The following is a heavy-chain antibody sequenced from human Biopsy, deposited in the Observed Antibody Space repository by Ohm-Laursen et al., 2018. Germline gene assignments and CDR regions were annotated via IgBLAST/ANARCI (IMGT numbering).Heavy chain of an antibody. Sequence: SLRLSCAASGFKLDDYGMNWVRQVPGKGLEWVSRISWNSGSIGYVDSVKGRFTISRDNAKNSLYLQMNSLKAADTALYYCARGYYDIGTGYHYDVFDFWGRGTLVTVSS. CDR1: GFKLDDYG. CDR2: ISWNSGSI. J-gene: IGHJ3*01. CDR3: ARGYYDIGTGYHYDVFDF. V-gene: IGHV3-9*01. D-gene: IGHD3-9*01.